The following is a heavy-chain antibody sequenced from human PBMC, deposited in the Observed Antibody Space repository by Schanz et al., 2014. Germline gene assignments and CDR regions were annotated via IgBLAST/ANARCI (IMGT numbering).Heavy chain of an antibody. D-gene: IGHD3-3*01. CDR3: VRDSFFAFDY. CDR2: VSRSTPDI. CDR1: GFAFSSYG. V-gene: IGHV3-21*01. J-gene: IGHJ4*02. Sequence: EVQLMESGGGLVKPGGSLRLSCLASGFAFSSYGMNWVRQAPGKGLEWVSYVSRSTPDIYYADSVKGRFTMSRDNAKNSVFLQMNSLRAEDTAVYYCVRDSFFAFDYWGQGTLVTVSS.